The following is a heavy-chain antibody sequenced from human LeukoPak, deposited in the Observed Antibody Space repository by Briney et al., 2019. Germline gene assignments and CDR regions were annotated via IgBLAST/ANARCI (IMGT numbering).Heavy chain of an antibody. D-gene: IGHD3-22*01. CDR2: ISSSSSYI. Sequence: KPGGSLRLSCAASGFTFSSYSMNWVRQAPGKGLEWVSSISSSSSYIYYADSVKGRFTISRDNAKNSLYLQMNSLRAEDTAVYYCARGSGYYDSSGYWAFDIWGQGTMVTVSS. J-gene: IGHJ3*02. CDR1: GFTFSSYS. CDR3: ARGSGYYDSSGYWAFDI. V-gene: IGHV3-21*01.